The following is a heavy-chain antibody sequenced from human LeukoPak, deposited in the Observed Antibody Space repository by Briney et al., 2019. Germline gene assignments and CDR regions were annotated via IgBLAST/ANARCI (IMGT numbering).Heavy chain of an antibody. V-gene: IGHV3-53*01. Sequence: PGGSLRLSCAASGFTVSSNYMSWVRQAPGKGLERVSVIYSGGGTYYADSVKGRFTISRDNSKNTVYLQMNSLRAEDTAVYYCARELYGSGSYYHGYWGQGTLVTVSS. CDR1: GFTVSSNY. J-gene: IGHJ4*02. D-gene: IGHD3-10*01. CDR3: ARELYGSGSYYHGY. CDR2: IYSGGGT.